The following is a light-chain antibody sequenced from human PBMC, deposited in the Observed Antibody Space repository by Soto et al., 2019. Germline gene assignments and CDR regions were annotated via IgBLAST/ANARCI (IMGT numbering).Light chain of an antibody. CDR1: SSNIGSNY. CDR3: AAWDDSLSAHVV. V-gene: IGLV1-47*01. Sequence: QSVLTQPPSASGTPGQRVTISCSGSSSNIGSNYVYWYQQLPRTAPKLLIYRNNQRPSGVPDRFSGSKSGTSASLAISGLRSEDEADYYCAAWDDSLSAHVVFGGGTKLTVL. J-gene: IGLJ2*01. CDR2: RNN.